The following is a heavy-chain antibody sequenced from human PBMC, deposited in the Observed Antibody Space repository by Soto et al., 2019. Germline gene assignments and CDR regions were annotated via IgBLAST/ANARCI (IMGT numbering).Heavy chain of an antibody. CDR3: ARAPDFWSGYYTGVHYYGMDV. Sequence: SETLSLTCTVSGGSISSGTSYWSWIRQRPGKGLEWIGYIFYSGSFYYTPSLRGRVMILADTSKNQFSLKLSSVTAADTAVYYCARAPDFWSGYYTGVHYYGMDVWGQGTTVTVSS. J-gene: IGHJ6*02. V-gene: IGHV4-31*03. CDR2: IFYSGSF. CDR1: GGSISSGTSY. D-gene: IGHD3-3*01.